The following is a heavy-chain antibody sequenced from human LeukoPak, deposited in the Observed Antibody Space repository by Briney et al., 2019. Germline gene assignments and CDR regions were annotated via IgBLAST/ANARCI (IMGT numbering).Heavy chain of an antibody. CDR1: GGTFSSYT. V-gene: IGHV1-69*04. CDR2: IIPILGIA. J-gene: IGHJ4*02. D-gene: IGHD2-21*01. CDR3: ARDRTDCGGDCSD. Sequence: SVKVSCKASGGTFSSYTISWLRQAPGQELEWMGRIIPILGIANYAQKFQGRVTITADKSTSTAYMELSSLRTEDTAVYYCARDRTDCGGDCSDWGQGTLVTVSS.